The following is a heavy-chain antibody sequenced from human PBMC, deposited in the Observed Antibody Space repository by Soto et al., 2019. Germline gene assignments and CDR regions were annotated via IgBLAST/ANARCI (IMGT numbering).Heavy chain of an antibody. CDR1: NGSVSSGTYS. V-gene: IGHV4-30-2*01. J-gene: IGHJ6*02. CDR3: ARGHYYSGMDV. Sequence: SETLSLTCTVSNGSVSSGTYSWSWVRQPPGKGLEWIGYIYYSGTTYYTPSLKSRLTMSMDRANDHFSLNLTSVTAADTAVYFCARGHYYSGMDVWGQGITVTVSS. CDR2: IYYSGTT.